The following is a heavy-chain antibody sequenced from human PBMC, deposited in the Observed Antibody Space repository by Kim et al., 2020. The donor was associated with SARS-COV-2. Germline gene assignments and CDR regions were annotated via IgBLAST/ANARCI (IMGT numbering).Heavy chain of an antibody. D-gene: IGHD3-10*01. Sequence: GGSLRLSCAASGFTFSSYAMHWVRHAPGKGLEWVAVISYDGSNKYYADSVKGRFTISRDNSKNTLYLQMNSLRAEDTAVYYCARDHHLLWFGELGLGYYYGMDVWGQGTTVTVSS. J-gene: IGHJ6*02. CDR2: ISYDGSNK. CDR1: GFTFSSYA. V-gene: IGHV3-30-3*01. CDR3: ARDHHLLWFGELGLGYYYGMDV.